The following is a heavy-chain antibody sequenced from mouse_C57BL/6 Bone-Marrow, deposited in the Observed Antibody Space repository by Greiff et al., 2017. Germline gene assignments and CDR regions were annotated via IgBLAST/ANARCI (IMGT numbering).Heavy chain of an antibody. CDR3: ARHPPYYYGSSYWYFDV. J-gene: IGHJ1*03. CDR2: ISNGGGST. D-gene: IGHD1-1*01. V-gene: IGHV5-12*01. CDR1: GFTFSDYY. Sequence: EVQLVESGGGLVQPGGSLKLSCAASGFTFSDYYMYWVRQTPEKRLEWVAYISNGGGSTYYPDTVKGRFTISRDNAKNTLYLQMSRLKSEDTAMYYCARHPPYYYGSSYWYFDVWGTGTTVTVSS.